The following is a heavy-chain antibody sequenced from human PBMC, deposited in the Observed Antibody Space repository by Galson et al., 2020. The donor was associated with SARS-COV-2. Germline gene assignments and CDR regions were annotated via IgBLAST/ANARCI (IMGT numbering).Heavy chain of an antibody. J-gene: IGHJ6*03. D-gene: IGHD2-15*01. V-gene: IGHV3-48*03. CDR3: ATEGGWILVTGYYYMDV. CDR1: GFTFSSYE. Sequence: GESLKISCAASGFTFSSYEMNWVRQAPGKGLEWVSYISSSGSTIYYADSVKGRFTISRDNAKNSLYLQMNSLRAEDTAVYYCATEGGWILVTGYYYMDVWGKGTTVTVSS. CDR2: ISSSGSTI.